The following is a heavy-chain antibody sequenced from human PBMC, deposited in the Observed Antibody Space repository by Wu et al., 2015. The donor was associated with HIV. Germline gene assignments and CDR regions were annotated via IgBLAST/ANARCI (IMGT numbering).Heavy chain of an antibody. D-gene: IGHD3-10*01. Sequence: QVQLVQSGAEVKKPGASVKVSCKASGYTFTSYGISWVRQAPGQGLEWMGWISAYNGNTNYAQKLQGRVTMTTDTSTSTAYMELRSLRSDDTAVYYCARERGGYYGSGSHYYYYGMDVWGQGTTVTVSS. CDR1: GYTFTSYG. V-gene: IGHV1-18*01. CDR2: ISAYNGNT. J-gene: IGHJ6*02. CDR3: ARERGGYYGSGSHYYYYGMDV.